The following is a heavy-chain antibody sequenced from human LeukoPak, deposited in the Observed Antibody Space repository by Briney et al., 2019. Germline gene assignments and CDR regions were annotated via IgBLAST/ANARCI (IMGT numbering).Heavy chain of an antibody. D-gene: IGHD2-21*02. J-gene: IGHJ6*03. V-gene: IGHV3-21*01. Sequence: GGSLRLSCAASGFTFSAFTMNWVRQAPGKGLEWVSSISSSSYYIYYADSVKGRFTISRDNARNSLYLQMNSLRAEDTAIYYCARVMCDDCCPTHSSYYMDVWGKGTTVTVSS. CDR2: ISSSSYYI. CDR3: ARVMCDDCCPTHSSYYMDV. CDR1: GFTFSAFT.